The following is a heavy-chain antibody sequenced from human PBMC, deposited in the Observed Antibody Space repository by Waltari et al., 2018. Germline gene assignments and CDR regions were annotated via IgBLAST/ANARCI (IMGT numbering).Heavy chain of an antibody. CDR1: GGSISSSSYY. CDR3: ARQVRSCGGDCYPY. D-gene: IGHD2-21*02. J-gene: IGHJ4*02. Sequence: QLQLQESGPGLVKPSETLSLTCTVSGGSISSSSYYWGWIRQPPGKGLEWIGSIYYSGSTYYNPSLKSRVTISVDTSKNQFSLKLSSVTAADTAVYYCARQVRSCGGDCYPYWGQGTLVTVSS. V-gene: IGHV4-39*01. CDR2: IYYSGST.